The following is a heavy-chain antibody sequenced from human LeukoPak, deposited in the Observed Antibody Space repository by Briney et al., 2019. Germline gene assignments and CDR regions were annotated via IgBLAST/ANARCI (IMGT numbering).Heavy chain of an antibody. Sequence: ASVKVSCTASGYTFTVYYMHWVRQAPGQGLGWMGWINPNSGGTNYAQKFQGRVTMTRDTSISTAYMELSRLRSDDTAVYYCARGPYSGSYYYFDYWGQGTLVTVSS. CDR2: INPNSGGT. V-gene: IGHV1-2*02. CDR1: GYTFTVYY. J-gene: IGHJ4*02. D-gene: IGHD1-26*01. CDR3: ARGPYSGSYYYFDY.